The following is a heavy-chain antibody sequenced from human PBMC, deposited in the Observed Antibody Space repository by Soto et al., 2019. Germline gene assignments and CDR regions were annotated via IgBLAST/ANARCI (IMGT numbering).Heavy chain of an antibody. D-gene: IGHD3-9*01. CDR3: GGPFLRYFDYDAFDI. CDR1: GGSISSSSYY. J-gene: IGHJ3*02. Sequence: SETLSLTCTVSGGSISSSSYYWGWIRQPPGKGLEWIGSIYYSGSTYYNPSLKSRVTISVDTSKNQFSLKLSSVTAADTAVYYCGGPFLRYFDYDAFDIWGQGTMVTVSS. CDR2: IYYSGST. V-gene: IGHV4-39*01.